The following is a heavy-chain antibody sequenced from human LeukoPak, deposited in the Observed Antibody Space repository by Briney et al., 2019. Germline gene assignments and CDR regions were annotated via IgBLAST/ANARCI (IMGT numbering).Heavy chain of an antibody. J-gene: IGHJ5*02. CDR1: GFTFSSYS. V-gene: IGHV3-48*04. D-gene: IGHD3-16*02. Sequence: PGGSLRLSCAASGFTFSSYSMNWVRQAPGKGLEWVSYISSSSSTIYYADSVKGRFTISRDNAKNSLYLQMNSLRAEDTAVYYCAREKPYYDYVWGSYRFIVRGWFDPWGQGTLVTVSS. CDR3: AREKPYYDYVWGSYRFIVRGWFDP. CDR2: ISSSSSTI.